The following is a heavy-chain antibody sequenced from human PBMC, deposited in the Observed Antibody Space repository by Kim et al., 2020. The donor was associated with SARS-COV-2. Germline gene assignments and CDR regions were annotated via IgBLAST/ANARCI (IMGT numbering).Heavy chain of an antibody. Sequence: GGSLRLSCAASGFTFSRYTMTWFRQAPGRGLEWVSSINSSSSFRSYADSLEGRFTISRDNATNSLFLQMHSLKVEDTAMYYCARIGRAFDYWGEGTLVTVSS. CDR3: ARIGRAFDY. J-gene: IGHJ4*02. CDR2: INSSSSFR. CDR1: GFTFSRYT. V-gene: IGHV3-21*01.